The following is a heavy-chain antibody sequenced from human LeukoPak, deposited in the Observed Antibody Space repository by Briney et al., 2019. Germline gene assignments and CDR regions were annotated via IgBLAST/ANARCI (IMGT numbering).Heavy chain of an antibody. CDR1: GFTFCDYY. Sequence: GGSLRLSCAASGFTFCDYYMSWIRQAPGKGLEWVSYISSSGSTIYYADSVKGRFTISRDNAKNSLYLQMNSLRAEDTAVYYCARARGLDYGDYPWNYWGQGTLVTVSS. V-gene: IGHV3-11*01. J-gene: IGHJ4*02. CDR2: ISSSGSTI. CDR3: ARARGLDYGDYPWNY. D-gene: IGHD4-17*01.